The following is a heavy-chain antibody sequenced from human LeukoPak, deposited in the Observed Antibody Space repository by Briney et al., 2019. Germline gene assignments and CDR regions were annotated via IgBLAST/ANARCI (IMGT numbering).Heavy chain of an antibody. CDR2: ISWNSGSI. CDR3: AKVDSSGWYWGFDY. V-gene: IGHV3-9*01. D-gene: IGHD6-19*01. Sequence: GGSLRLSCAASGFTFDDYAMRWVRQAPGKGLEWVSGISWNSGSIGYADSVKGRFTISRDNAKNSLYLQMNSLRAEDTALYYCAKVDSSGWYWGFDYWGQGSLVTVSS. CDR1: GFTFDDYA. J-gene: IGHJ4*02.